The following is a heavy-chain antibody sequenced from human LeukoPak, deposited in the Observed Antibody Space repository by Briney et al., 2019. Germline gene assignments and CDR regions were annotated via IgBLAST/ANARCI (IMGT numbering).Heavy chain of an antibody. CDR1: GGTFSSYA. J-gene: IGHJ4*02. V-gene: IGHV1-69*13. Sequence: ASVKVSCKASGGTFSSYAISWVRQAPGQGLEWMGGIIPIFGTANYAQKFQGRVTITADESTSTAYMELSSLRSEDAAVYYCARDLFVGAGSYWGQGTLVTVSS. CDR3: ARDLFVGAGSY. CDR2: IIPIFGTA. D-gene: IGHD1-26*01.